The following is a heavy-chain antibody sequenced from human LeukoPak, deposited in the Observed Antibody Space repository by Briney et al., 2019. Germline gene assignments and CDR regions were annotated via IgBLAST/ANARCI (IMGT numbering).Heavy chain of an antibody. V-gene: IGHV4-4*09. CDR3: ARHFSTNYSDSSGYIDY. Sequence: PSETLSLTCTVSGGSISSYYWSWIRQPPGKGLEWIGYIYTSGSTNYNPSLKSRVTISVDTSKNQFSLKLSSVTAADTAVYYCARHFSTNYSDSSGYIDYWGQGTLVTVSS. D-gene: IGHD3-22*01. CDR2: IYTSGST. J-gene: IGHJ4*02. CDR1: GGSISSYY.